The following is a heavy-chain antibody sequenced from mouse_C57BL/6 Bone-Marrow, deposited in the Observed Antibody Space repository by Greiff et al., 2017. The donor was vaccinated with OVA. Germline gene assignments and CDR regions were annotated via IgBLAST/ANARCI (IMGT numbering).Heavy chain of an antibody. CDR1: GFTFSDYG. J-gene: IGHJ4*01. D-gene: IGHD2-3*01. CDR3: ARDDGYLYYAMDY. Sequence: VQRVESGGGLVKPGGSLKLSCAASGFTFSDYGMHWVRQAPEKGLEWVAYISSGSSTIYYADTVKGRFTISRDNAKNTLFLQMTSLRSEDTAMYYCARDDGYLYYAMDYWGQGTSVTVSS. CDR2: ISSGSSTI. V-gene: IGHV5-17*01.